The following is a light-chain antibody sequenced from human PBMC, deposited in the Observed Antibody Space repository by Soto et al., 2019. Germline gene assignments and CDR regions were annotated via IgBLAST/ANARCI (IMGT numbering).Light chain of an antibody. CDR2: YDS. CDR3: QVWDSSSDHPVV. V-gene: IGLV3-21*04. Sequence: SYELTQPPSVSVAPGKTASISCGGNDIGSKTVHWYQQKPGQAPVLVIYYDSDRPSGIPERFSGSNSGNTATLTISRVEAGDEADYCCQVWDSSSDHPVVFGGGTKLTVL. J-gene: IGLJ2*01. CDR1: DIGSKT.